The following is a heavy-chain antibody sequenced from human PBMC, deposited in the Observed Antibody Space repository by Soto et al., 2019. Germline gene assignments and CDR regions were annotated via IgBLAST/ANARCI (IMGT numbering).Heavy chain of an antibody. CDR1: GGTFSSYA. CDR3: ARDLAVAGTDYEHY. J-gene: IGHJ4*02. CDR2: IIPIFGTA. Sequence: ASCKASGGTFSSYAISWVRQAPGQGLEWMGGIIPIFGTANYAQKFQGRVTITADESTSTAYMELSSLRSEDTAVYYCARDLAVAGTDYEHYWGQGTLVTVSS. V-gene: IGHV1-69*01. D-gene: IGHD6-19*01.